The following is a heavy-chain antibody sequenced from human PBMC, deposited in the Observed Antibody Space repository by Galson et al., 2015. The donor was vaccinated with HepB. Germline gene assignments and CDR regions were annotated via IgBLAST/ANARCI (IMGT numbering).Heavy chain of an antibody. Sequence: SLRLSCAASEFTFSSYNMNWVRQAPGKGLDWISYISATGTTIEYADSVKGRFIISRDNAKNSLYLQVNSLRVEDTAVYYCARDSRATFGEPNWFDPWGQGTLVIVSS. D-gene: IGHD3-3*01. V-gene: IGHV3-48*03. CDR3: ARDSRATFGEPNWFDP. CDR2: ISATGTTI. J-gene: IGHJ5*02. CDR1: EFTFSSYN.